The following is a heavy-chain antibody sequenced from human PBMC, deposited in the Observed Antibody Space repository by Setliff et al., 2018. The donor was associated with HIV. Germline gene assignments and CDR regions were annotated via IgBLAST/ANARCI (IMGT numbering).Heavy chain of an antibody. CDR3: ARGEPSILIEPAAFFDY. J-gene: IGHJ4*02. D-gene: IGHD2-2*01. CDR2: ISGSGSTI. V-gene: IGHV3-48*03. Sequence: PGGSLRLSCAASGFTFSSSEMNWVRQAPGKGLEWVSYISGSGSTIHYADSVKGRFTISRDNAKNSLYLQMNSLRAEDTAVYYCARGEPSILIEPAAFFDYWGQGTLVTVSS. CDR1: GFTFSSSE.